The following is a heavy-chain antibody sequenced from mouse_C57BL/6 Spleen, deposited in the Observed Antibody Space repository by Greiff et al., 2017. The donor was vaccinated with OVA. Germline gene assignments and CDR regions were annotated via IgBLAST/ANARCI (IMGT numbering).Heavy chain of an antibody. J-gene: IGHJ3*01. CDR1: GYTFTDYN. D-gene: IGHD1-1*01. CDR2: INPNNGGT. CDR3: AQKAHYYGSAWFAY. V-gene: IGHV1-18*01. Sequence: VQLQQSGPELVKPGASVKIPCKASGYTFTDYNMDWVKQSHGKSLEWIGDINPNNGGTIYNQKFKGKATLTVDKSSSTAYMELRRLTSEDTAVYYCAQKAHYYGSAWFAYWGQGTLVTVSA.